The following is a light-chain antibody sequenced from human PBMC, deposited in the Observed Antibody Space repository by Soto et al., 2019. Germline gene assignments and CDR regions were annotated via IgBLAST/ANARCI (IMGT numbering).Light chain of an antibody. CDR3: QQRSSWPLT. Sequence: EVVLTQSPATLSLSPGERATLSCRASQSVGSQLAWYQQKPGQAPRLLINDASNRATGIPARFSGSGSGTDVPLTISSLEPEDFAVYYCQQRSSWPLTFGGGTKVEIK. CDR2: DAS. CDR1: QSVGSQ. J-gene: IGKJ4*01. V-gene: IGKV3-11*01.